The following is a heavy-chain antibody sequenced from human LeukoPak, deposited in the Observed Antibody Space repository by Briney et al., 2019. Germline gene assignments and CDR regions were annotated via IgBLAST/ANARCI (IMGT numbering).Heavy chain of an antibody. CDR3: ARAGADGKEYFQQ. J-gene: IGHJ1*01. CDR1: GFTFSGSA. D-gene: IGHD2-8*02. Sequence: GGSLRLSCAASGFTFSGSAMHWVRQAPGRGLEWVSLIYSAGSTFYADSVKGRFTISRDSSKNTLYLEMNSLRPEDSAVYYCARAGADGKEYFQQWGQGTLVTVPS. CDR2: IYSAGST. V-gene: IGHV3-53*05.